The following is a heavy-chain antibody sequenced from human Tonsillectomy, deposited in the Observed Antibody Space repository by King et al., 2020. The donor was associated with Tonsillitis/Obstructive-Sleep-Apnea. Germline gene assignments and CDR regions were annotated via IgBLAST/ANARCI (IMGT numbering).Heavy chain of an antibody. J-gene: IGHJ4*02. CDR1: GGSISSYY. CDR3: ARAGPDYYGSGSYPSHFDY. Sequence: VQLQESGPGLVKPSETLSLTCTVSGGSISSYYWSWIRQPPGKGLEWIGYIYYSGSTNYNPSLKSRVTISVDTSKNQFSLKLSSVTAADTAVYYCARAGPDYYGSGSYPSHFDYWGQGTLVTVSS. CDR2: IYYSGST. V-gene: IGHV4-59*01. D-gene: IGHD3-10*01.